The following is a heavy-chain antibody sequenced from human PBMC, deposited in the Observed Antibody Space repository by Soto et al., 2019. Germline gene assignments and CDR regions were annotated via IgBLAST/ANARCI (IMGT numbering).Heavy chain of an antibody. D-gene: IGHD2-2*01. V-gene: IGHV1-69*01. CDR1: GGTFSSYA. CDR2: IIPIVGSA. J-gene: IGHJ6*02. CDR3: ARSQGSSTSLEIYYYYSYGMDV. Sequence: QVQLVQSGAEVKKPGSSVKVSCKASGGTFSSYAISWVRQAPGQGLEWMGGIIPIVGSANYAQKFQGRVTITADESTSTAYMELRSLRSEDTAVYYCARSQGSSTSLEIYYYYSYGMDVWGQGTTVTVSS.